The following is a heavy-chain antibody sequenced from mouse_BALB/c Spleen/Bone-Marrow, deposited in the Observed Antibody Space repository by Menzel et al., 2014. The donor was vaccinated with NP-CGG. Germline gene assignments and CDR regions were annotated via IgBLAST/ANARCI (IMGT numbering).Heavy chain of an antibody. J-gene: IGHJ4*01. CDR3: ARHLYGNYGAMDY. Sequence: EVKLVESGGGLVKPGGSLKLSCAASGFTFSDYYMYWVRQTPEKRLEWVATISDGGSYTYYPDSVKGRFTISRDNAKNTLYLQMSRLKSEDTAMYYCARHLYGNYGAMDYWGQGTSVTVSS. V-gene: IGHV5-4*02. D-gene: IGHD2-1*01. CDR2: ISDGGSYT. CDR1: GFTFSDYY.